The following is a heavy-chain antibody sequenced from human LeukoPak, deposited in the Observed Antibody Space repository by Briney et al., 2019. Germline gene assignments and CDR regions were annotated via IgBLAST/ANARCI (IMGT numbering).Heavy chain of an antibody. CDR2: INAGTGNT. V-gene: IGHV1-3*01. D-gene: IGHD5-24*01. CDR3: ARQGWLQPNDY. J-gene: IGHJ4*02. CDR1: GYTFTSYA. Sequence: ASVKVSCKASGYTFTSYAMHWVRQAPGQRLEWMGWINAGTGNTKYSQKFQGRVTFTRDTSANTAYMELSSLRSEDTAVYYCARQGWLQPNDYWGQGTLVTVSS.